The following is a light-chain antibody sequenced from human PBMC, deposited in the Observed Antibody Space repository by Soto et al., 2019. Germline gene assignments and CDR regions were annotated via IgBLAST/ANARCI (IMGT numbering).Light chain of an antibody. Sequence: EIVLTQSPGTLSLSPGERATLSCRASHTISSSYLAWYQQKPGQAPRLLIYGASNRATGIPDRFSGSGSGPEYTLTITRLEPEDFAVYSCQQYGFSPISFGQGTRLEI. CDR1: HTISSSY. V-gene: IGKV3-20*01. CDR2: GAS. CDR3: QQYGFSPIS. J-gene: IGKJ5*01.